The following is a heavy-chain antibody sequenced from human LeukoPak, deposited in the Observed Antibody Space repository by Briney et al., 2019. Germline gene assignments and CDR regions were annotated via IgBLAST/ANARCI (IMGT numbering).Heavy chain of an antibody. CDR3: ARGDWNVGYDY. V-gene: IGHV3-7*01. D-gene: IGHD1-1*01. CDR1: GFPFSSHW. CDR2: IKQDGSEK. Sequence: GGSLRLSCAASGFPFSSHWLNWVRQAPGKGLEWVANIKQDGSEKYYVDSVKGRFTISRDNAKNSLYLQMNSLRAEDTAVYYCARGDWNVGYDYWGQGTLVTVSS. J-gene: IGHJ4*02.